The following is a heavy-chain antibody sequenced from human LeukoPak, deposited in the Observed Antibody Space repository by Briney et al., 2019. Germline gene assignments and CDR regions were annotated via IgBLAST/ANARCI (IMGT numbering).Heavy chain of an antibody. CDR1: GYTFTSYY. V-gene: IGHV1-46*01. Sequence: ASVKVSCKASGYTFTSYYMHWVRQAPGQGLEWMGIIYPSGGSTSYAQKFQGRVTMTRDTSTSTVYMELSSLRSEDTAVYYCARSGGAIFGVVTPGRGYFDYWGQGTLVTVSS. D-gene: IGHD3-3*01. CDR2: IYPSGGST. J-gene: IGHJ4*02. CDR3: ARSGGAIFGVVTPGRGYFDY.